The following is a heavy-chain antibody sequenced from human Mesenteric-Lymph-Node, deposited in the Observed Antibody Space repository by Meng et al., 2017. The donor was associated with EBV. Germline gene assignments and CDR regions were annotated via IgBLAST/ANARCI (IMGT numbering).Heavy chain of an antibody. D-gene: IGHD2/OR15-2a*01. J-gene: IGHJ4*02. CDR2: IYYSGST. V-gene: IGHV4-39*01. Sequence: FRLKGAGPGVVIPSETLSLTCTVSDGSMSSSSCYWGWIRQPPGKGLEWIGSIYYSGSTYYKPSLKSRVTISVDTSKNQFSLKLSSVTAADTAVYYCASLSGDYFDYWGQGTLVTVSS. CDR3: ASLSGDYFDY. CDR1: DGSMSSSSCY.